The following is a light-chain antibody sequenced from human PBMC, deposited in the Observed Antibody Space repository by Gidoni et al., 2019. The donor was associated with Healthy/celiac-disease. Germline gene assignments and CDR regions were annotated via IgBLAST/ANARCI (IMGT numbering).Light chain of an antibody. J-gene: IGLJ1*01. CDR1: SSNIGSNT. CDR3: AAWEDSLNGYV. Sequence: QSVLTQPPSASGTPGQRVTISCSGSSSNIGSNTVTWYQQIPGTAPKLLIFSNNQRPSGVPDRFSGSKSGTSASLAISGLQSEDEADYYCAAWEDSLNGYVFGTGTKVTVL. CDR2: SNN. V-gene: IGLV1-44*01.